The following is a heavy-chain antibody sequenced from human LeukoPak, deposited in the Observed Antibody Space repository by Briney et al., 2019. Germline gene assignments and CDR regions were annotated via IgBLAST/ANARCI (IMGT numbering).Heavy chain of an antibody. D-gene: IGHD3-3*01. CDR2: IYTSGST. CDR1: GGSISSYY. V-gene: IGHV4-4*09. Sequence: SETLSLTCTVSGGSISSYYWSWIRQPPGKGLEWIGYIYTSGSTNNNPSLKSRVTISVDTSKNQFSLKLSSVTAADTAVYYWAGHMWGYYPYNWFDPWGRGALVPSLQ. J-gene: IGHJ5*02. CDR3: AGHMWGYYPYNWFDP.